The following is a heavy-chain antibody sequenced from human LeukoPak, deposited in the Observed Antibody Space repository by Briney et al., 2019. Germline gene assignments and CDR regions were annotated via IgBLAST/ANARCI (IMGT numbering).Heavy chain of an antibody. D-gene: IGHD5-12*01. J-gene: IGHJ4*02. CDR3: ARAVEGEYSGYDRYFDY. CDR2: IYYSGST. CDR1: GGSISSYY. Sequence: SETLSLTCTVSGGSISSYYWSWIRQPPGKGLEWIGYIYYSGSTNYNPSLKSRVTISVDTSKNQFSPKLSSVTAADTAVYYCARAVEGEYSGYDRYFDYWGQGTLVTVSS. V-gene: IGHV4-59*01.